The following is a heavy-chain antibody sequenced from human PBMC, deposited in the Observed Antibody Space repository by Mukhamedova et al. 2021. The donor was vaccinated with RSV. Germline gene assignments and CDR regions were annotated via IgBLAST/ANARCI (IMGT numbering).Heavy chain of an antibody. CDR3: SRVSRSRGHDFFCAFDI. V-gene: IGHV1-18*01. J-gene: IGHJ3*02. Sequence: GESPGQGLEWMGWISAYNGNINYVQKLQGRVTMTTDTSTSTAYMELRSLRSDDTAVYYCSRVSRSRGHDFFCAFDIWG. D-gene: IGHD5-12*01. CDR2: ISAYNGNI.